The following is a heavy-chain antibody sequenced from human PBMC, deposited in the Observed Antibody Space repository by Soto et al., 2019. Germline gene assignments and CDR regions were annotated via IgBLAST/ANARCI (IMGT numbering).Heavy chain of an antibody. V-gene: IGHV3-64*01. Sequence: EVQLVESGGGLVQPGGSLRLSCAASGFTLSVYSRHWVRQAPGKGLEFVSAIHYDGNSTFYATSVKGRFTIARDTSKNTPYLPVGGLSAEEMAAFYCASTSALGHAAFALWGRGTMVTVSS. CDR3: ASTSALGHAAFAL. D-gene: IGHD6-13*01. CDR2: IHYDGNST. CDR1: GFTLSVYS. J-gene: IGHJ3*01.